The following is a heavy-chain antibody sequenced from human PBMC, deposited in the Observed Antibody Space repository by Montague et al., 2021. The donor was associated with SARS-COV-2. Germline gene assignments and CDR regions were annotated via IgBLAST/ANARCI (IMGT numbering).Heavy chain of an antibody. V-gene: IGHV4-39*01. Sequence: SETLSLTCTVSGGSISSSSYYWGWIRQPPGKGLEWIGSIYYSGSTYYNPSLKSRVTISVDTSKNQFSLKLSSVTAADTAVYYCATVRSSGWESAYYYYGMDVWGQGTTVTVSS. J-gene: IGHJ6*02. CDR2: IYYSGST. CDR3: ATVRSSGWESAYYYYGMDV. CDR1: GGSISSSSYY. D-gene: IGHD6-19*01.